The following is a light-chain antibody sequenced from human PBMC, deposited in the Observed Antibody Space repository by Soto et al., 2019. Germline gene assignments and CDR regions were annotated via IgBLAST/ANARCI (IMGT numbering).Light chain of an antibody. CDR2: EVS. Sequence: QSALTQPASVSGSPGQSITISCTGSSSDVGGYNYVSWYQQHPGKAPKLMIYEVSNRPSGISNRFSGSKSGNTASLTLSGLQAEDEADYYCSSYTSSSTLVFGGGTKLTRP. CDR1: SSDVGGYNY. J-gene: IGLJ2*01. V-gene: IGLV2-14*01. CDR3: SSYTSSSTLV.